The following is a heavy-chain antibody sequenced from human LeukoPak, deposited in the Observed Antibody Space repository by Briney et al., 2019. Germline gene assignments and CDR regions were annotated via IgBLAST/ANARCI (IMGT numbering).Heavy chain of an antibody. D-gene: IGHD3-3*01. CDR2: INPNSGGT. V-gene: IGHV1-2*02. CDR3: ARDRDYDFWSGYYHPFDY. J-gene: IGHJ4*02. Sequence: ASVKVSCKAPGYTFTGYYMHWVRQAPGQGLEWMGWINPNSGGTNYAQKFQGRVTMTRDTSISTAYMELSRLRSDDTAVYYCARDRDYDFWSGYYHPFDYWGQGTLVTVSS. CDR1: GYTFTGYY.